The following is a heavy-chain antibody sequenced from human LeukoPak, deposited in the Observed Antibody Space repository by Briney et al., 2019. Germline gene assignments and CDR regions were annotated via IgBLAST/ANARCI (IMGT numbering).Heavy chain of an antibody. CDR1: GFSLSTYG. CDR3: AKDHGTAVAVFYY. D-gene: IGHD6-19*01. J-gene: IGHJ4*02. CDR2: ITGTGGST. Sequence: HPGGSLRLSCAASGFSLSTYGVSWVRQPPGKGLEWVSGITGTGGSTYYADSVKGRFTVSRDTSKNTLYLQMNSLRAEDTAIYYCAKDHGTAVAVFYYWGQGTLVTVSS. V-gene: IGHV3-23*01.